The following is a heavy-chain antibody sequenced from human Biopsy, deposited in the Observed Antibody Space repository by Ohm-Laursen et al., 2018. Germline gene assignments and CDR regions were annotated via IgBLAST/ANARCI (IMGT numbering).Heavy chain of an antibody. CDR1: GVSINGGRYY. D-gene: IGHD5-12*01. V-gene: IGHV4-31*03. CDR2: IFYGANT. Sequence: TLSLTCTVSGVSINGGRYYWNWIRHNPGKGLEWIGNIFYGANTYYNPSLKSRVTISVDTSKNQFSLKLSSVTAADTAVYYCARLGSGDYFPTFFDFWGQGALVTVSS. CDR3: ARLGSGDYFPTFFDF. J-gene: IGHJ4*02.